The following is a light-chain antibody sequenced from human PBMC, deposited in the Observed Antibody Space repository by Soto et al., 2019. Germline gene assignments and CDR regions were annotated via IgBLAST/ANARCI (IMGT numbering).Light chain of an antibody. CDR2: EVS. CDR1: SSDVGGYNY. Sequence: QAALTQPASVSGSPGQSITISCTGTSSDVGGYNYVSWYRQHPGKAPKLMIYEVSNLPSGVSDRFSGSKSDNTASLHISGLQAEDEADYYCSSYTSSNTLVGFGGGTEVTVL. J-gene: IGLJ2*01. V-gene: IGLV2-14*01. CDR3: SSYTSSNTLVG.